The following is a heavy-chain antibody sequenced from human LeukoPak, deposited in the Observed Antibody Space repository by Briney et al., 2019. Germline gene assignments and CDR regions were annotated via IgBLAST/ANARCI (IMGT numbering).Heavy chain of an antibody. CDR2: IYYSGST. V-gene: IGHV4-39*01. Sequence: SETLSLTCTVSGGSISSSSYYWGWLRQPPGTGLEWIGTIYYSGSTYSNPSLRSRVTISVDTSKNQFSLKLSSVTAADTAVYYCASFYCSGGSCYQYYYYYYMDVWGKGTTVTISS. D-gene: IGHD2-15*01. CDR3: ASFYCSGGSCYQYYYYYYMDV. CDR1: GGSISSSSYY. J-gene: IGHJ6*03.